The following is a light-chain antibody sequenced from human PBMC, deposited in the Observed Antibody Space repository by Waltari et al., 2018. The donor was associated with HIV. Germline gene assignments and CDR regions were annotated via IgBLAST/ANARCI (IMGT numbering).Light chain of an antibody. CDR1: QTVLYSSDNRDY. Sequence: DIVLTQSPDSMAVSLGERATVNCTSSQTVLYSSDNRDYLAWYQVRPGKPPQLLIYWASTRQSGVPDRFGGSGSGTHFTLTISGLQAEDVAIYYCQQYYTTPQSFGQGTRLEI. CDR3: QQYYTTPQS. CDR2: WAS. V-gene: IGKV4-1*01. J-gene: IGKJ2*03.